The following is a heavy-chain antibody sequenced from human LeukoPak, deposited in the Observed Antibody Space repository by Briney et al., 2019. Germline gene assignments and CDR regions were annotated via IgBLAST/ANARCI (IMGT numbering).Heavy chain of an antibody. CDR1: GLRFRGYA. CDR3: AKGRCSGVGCDSFHS. D-gene: IGHD2-15*01. Sequence: GGSLRLSCVASGLRFRGYAMNCVRQAPGKGLECISTISDDSSFTYYADSVKGRSAISRDDSKNTLYLQMNNLKVEDTAVYYCAKGRCSGVGCDSFHSWGQGALVTVSP. CDR2: ISDDSSFT. J-gene: IGHJ4*02. V-gene: IGHV3-23*01.